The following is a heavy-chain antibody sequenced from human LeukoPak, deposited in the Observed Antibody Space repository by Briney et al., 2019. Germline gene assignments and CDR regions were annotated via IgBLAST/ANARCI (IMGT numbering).Heavy chain of an antibody. CDR1: GFTFSSYA. Sequence: GGSLRLSCAASGFTFSSYAMSWVRQAPRKGLEWVSAMNVSGGSTYYADSVKGRFTISRDNSKNTLYLQMSSLRAEDTAVYYCAKRRAAAGTIDYWGQGTLVTVSS. CDR3: AKRRAAAGTIDY. CDR2: MNVSGGST. D-gene: IGHD6-13*01. V-gene: IGHV3-23*01. J-gene: IGHJ4*02.